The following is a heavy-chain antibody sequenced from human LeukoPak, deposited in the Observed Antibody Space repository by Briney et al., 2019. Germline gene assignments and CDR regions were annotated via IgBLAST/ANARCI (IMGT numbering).Heavy chain of an antibody. CDR1: GFTFSSYG. Sequence: GGSLRLSCAASGFTFSSYGMHWVRQAPGKGLEWVAFIRYDGSNKYYADSVKGRLTISRDNSKNTLYLQMNSLRAEDTAVYYCAKDRGDIVVVPAAIPLDTFDYWGQGTLVTVSS. CDR2: IRYDGSNK. V-gene: IGHV3-30*02. J-gene: IGHJ4*02. CDR3: AKDRGDIVVVPAAIPLDTFDY. D-gene: IGHD2-2*01.